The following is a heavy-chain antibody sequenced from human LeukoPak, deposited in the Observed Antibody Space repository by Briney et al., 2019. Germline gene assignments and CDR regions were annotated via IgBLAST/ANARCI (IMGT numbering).Heavy chain of an antibody. Sequence: PGGSLRLSCAASGFTFSSYAMSWVRQDPGKGLEWISVISDSGGSTYYADSVKGRFTISRDNSKNTLFLQMNSLRAEDTAIYYCAKRFSSGWRYAFDIWGQGTMVTVSS. J-gene: IGHJ3*02. D-gene: IGHD6-19*01. CDR3: AKRFSSGWRYAFDI. CDR2: ISDSGGST. V-gene: IGHV3-23*01. CDR1: GFTFSSYA.